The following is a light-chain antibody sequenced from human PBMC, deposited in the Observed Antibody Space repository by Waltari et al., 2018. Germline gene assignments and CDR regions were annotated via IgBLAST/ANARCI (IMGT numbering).Light chain of an antibody. CDR2: LGS. Sequence: DIVMTQSPLSLPVTPGEPASISCRSSQSLVHTYGYNYLDWYLQKPGQSPQLLIYLGSNRASGVPDRFSGSGSGTDFTLKISSVEAEDVGVYYCMQALQIPWTFGQGTKVEIK. CDR1: QSLVHTYGYNY. CDR3: MQALQIPWT. V-gene: IGKV2-28*01. J-gene: IGKJ1*01.